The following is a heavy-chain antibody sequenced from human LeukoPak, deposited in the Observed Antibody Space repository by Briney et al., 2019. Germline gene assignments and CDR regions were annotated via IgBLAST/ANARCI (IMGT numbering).Heavy chain of an antibody. Sequence: PSETLSLTCTVSGGSISSSSYYWGWIRQPPGKGLEWIGSIYYSGSTYYNPSLKSRVTISVDTSKNQFSLKLSSVTAADTAVYYCARERAYCSSTSCQNDAFDIWGQGTMVTVSS. CDR3: ARERAYCSSTSCQNDAFDI. J-gene: IGHJ3*02. V-gene: IGHV4-39*02. CDR1: GGSISSSSYY. CDR2: IYYSGST. D-gene: IGHD2-2*01.